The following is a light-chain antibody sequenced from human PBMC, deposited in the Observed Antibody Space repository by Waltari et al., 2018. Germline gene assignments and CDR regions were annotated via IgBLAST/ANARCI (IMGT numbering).Light chain of an antibody. V-gene: IGKV3-11*01. CDR3: QQRTDRPPVT. CDR1: QSVSVY. CDR2: DAS. J-gene: IGKJ1*01. Sequence: EVVLTQSPATLSLSPGERATLSCRASQSVSVYLAWYQQRPGQAPRLLIYDASDRATGVPARFSGSGSGTDFTLTISSLEPEEFAVYYCQQRTDRPPVTFGQGTRVEMK.